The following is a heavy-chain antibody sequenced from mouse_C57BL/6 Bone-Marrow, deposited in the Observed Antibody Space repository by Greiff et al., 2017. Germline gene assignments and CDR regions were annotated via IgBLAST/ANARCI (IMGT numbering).Heavy chain of an antibody. CDR3: ARLPFAY. V-gene: IGHV1-54*01. Sequence: QVQLQPSGAELVRPGTSVKVSCKASGYAFTNYLIEWVKQRPGKGLEWIGVINPGSGGTNYNEKFKGKATLTADKASSTAYMQLSSLTSEDSAVYFCARLPFAYWGQGTLVTVSA. CDR2: INPGSGGT. CDR1: GYAFTNYL. J-gene: IGHJ3*01.